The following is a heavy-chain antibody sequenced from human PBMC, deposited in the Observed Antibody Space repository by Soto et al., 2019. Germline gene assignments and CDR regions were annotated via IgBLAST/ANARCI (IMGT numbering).Heavy chain of an antibody. CDR1: VGSFSGYY. CDR2: INHSGST. J-gene: IGHJ4*02. D-gene: IGHD6-19*01. V-gene: IGHV4-34*01. CDR3: ARGIGGGYDLSSVVIALAGIFDY. Sequence: SETLSLTCAVYVGSFSGYYWSLIRQPPGKGLEWIGEINHSGSTNYNPSLKSRVTISVETSKNQFSLKLSSVTAADTAVYYCARGIGGGYDLSSVVIALAGIFDYWGQGTLVTVSS.